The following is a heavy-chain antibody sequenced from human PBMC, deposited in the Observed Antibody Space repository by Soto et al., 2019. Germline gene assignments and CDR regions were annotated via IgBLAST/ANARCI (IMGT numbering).Heavy chain of an antibody. Sequence: EVQLLESGGGLVQPGGSLRLSCTASGFTFSSYAMSWVRQAPGKGLEWVSAISGSGGSTYYADSVKGRFTISRDNSKNTLYLQMNSLRAEDTAVYYCAKKGPGENYYYYGMDVWGQGTTVTVSS. CDR1: GFTFSSYA. CDR2: ISGSGGST. CDR3: AKKGPGENYYYYGMDV. J-gene: IGHJ6*02. D-gene: IGHD7-27*01. V-gene: IGHV3-23*01.